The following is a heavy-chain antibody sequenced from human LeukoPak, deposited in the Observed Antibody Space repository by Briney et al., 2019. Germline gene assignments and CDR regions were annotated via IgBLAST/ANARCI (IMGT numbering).Heavy chain of an antibody. V-gene: IGHV4-59*01. CDR1: GGSISSYY. Sequence: PSETLSLTCTVSGGSISSYYWSWIRQPPGKGLEWIGYIYYSGSTNYNPSLKSRVTISVDTSKNQFSLKLSSVTAADTAVYYCARGSVYYDYVWGSYRYDAFDIWGQGTMVTVSS. D-gene: IGHD3-16*02. CDR3: ARGSVYYDYVWGSYRYDAFDI. J-gene: IGHJ3*02. CDR2: IYYSGST.